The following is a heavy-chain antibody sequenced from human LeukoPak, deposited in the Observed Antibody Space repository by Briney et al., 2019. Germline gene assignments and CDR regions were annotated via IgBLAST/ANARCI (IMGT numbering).Heavy chain of an antibody. CDR3: ARDYRTGFDY. CDR2: ISAYNGNT. J-gene: IGHJ4*02. V-gene: IGHV1-18*04. D-gene: IGHD7-27*01. CDR1: GYTFTGYY. Sequence: ASVKVSCKASGYTFTGYYMHWVRQAPGQGLEWMGWISAYNGNTHYAQKLQGRVTMTTDTSTTTAYMELRSLRSDDTAVYYCARDYRTGFDYWGQGTLVTVSS.